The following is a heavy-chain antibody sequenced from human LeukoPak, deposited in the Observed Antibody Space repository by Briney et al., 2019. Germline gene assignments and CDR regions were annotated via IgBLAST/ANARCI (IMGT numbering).Heavy chain of an antibody. J-gene: IGHJ6*03. CDR2: ISGSSTYI. CDR1: GVTFSNDG. D-gene: IGHD3-10*01. Sequence: PGGSLRLSCAAPGVTFSNDGMDWVRQAPGQGLEWVSSISGSSTYIYYADSVKGRFTISRDNAKNSLYLQMNSLRAEDTAVYYCARLFGPTSDYYYMDVWGKGTTVTVSS. V-gene: IGHV3-21*01. CDR3: ARLFGPTSDYYYMDV.